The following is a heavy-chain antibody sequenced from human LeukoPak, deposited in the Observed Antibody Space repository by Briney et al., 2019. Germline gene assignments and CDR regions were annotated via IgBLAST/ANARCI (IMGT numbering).Heavy chain of an antibody. J-gene: IGHJ4*02. CDR1: GITFSGYE. V-gene: IGHV3-7*01. CDR2: INQGGSDK. Sequence: PGGSLRLSCAASGITFSGYEMSWVRQAPGKGLEWVANINQGGSDKYYVDSVKGRFTICRDNANNLLSLQQNRLRGEDTAVYYCTRDRSRAEDDWGQGTLVTVSS. D-gene: IGHD1-14*01. CDR3: TRDRSRAEDD.